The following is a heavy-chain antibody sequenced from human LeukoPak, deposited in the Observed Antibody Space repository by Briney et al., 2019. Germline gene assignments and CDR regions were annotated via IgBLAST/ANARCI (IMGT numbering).Heavy chain of an antibody. D-gene: IGHD6-19*01. CDR3: AKVGESSGLGVFDY. V-gene: IGHV3-23*01. CDR1: GFTFSSYE. Sequence: PGGSLRHSCAASGFTFSSYEMNWVRQAPGKGLEWVSAISGSGGSTYYADSVKGRFTISRDNSKNTLYLQMNSLRAEDTAVYYCAKVGESSGLGVFDYWGQGTLVTVSS. J-gene: IGHJ4*02. CDR2: ISGSGGST.